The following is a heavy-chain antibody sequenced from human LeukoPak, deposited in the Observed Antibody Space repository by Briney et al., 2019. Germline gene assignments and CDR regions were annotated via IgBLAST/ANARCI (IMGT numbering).Heavy chain of an antibody. D-gene: IGHD3-9*01. Sequence: PSETLSLTCTVSGYSISSGYYWGWIRQPPGKGLEWIGSIYHSGSTYYNPSLKSRVTISVDTSKNQFSLKLSSVTAADTAVYYCARRSILTGYLDYWGQGTLVTISS. J-gene: IGHJ4*02. CDR2: IYHSGST. CDR1: GYSISSGYY. V-gene: IGHV4-38-2*02. CDR3: ARRSILTGYLDY.